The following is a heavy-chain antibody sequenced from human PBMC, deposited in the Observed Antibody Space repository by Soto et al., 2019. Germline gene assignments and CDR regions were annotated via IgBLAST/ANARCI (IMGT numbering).Heavy chain of an antibody. Sequence: GGSLRLSCAASGFTFSSYWMSWVRQAPGKGLEWVANIKQDGSEKYYVDSVKGRFTISRDNAKNSLYLQMSSLRAEDTAVYYCARDLSGYGDYHFDYWGQGTLVTVSS. CDR3: ARDLSGYGDYHFDY. CDR1: GFTFSSYW. D-gene: IGHD4-17*01. CDR2: IKQDGSEK. J-gene: IGHJ4*02. V-gene: IGHV3-7*03.